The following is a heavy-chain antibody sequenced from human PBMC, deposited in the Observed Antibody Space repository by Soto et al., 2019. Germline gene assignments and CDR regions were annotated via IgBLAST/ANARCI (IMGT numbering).Heavy chain of an antibody. D-gene: IGHD4-17*01. CDR2: ISGSGSNP. V-gene: IGHV3-23*01. CDR3: AKTASMTIRDGFDH. CDR1: VFTFSSYA. J-gene: IGHJ4*02. Sequence: EVQVLESGGGLVQPGGSLRLSCAGSVFTFSSYAVSWVRQAPGQGLEWVSAISGSGSNPYYADSVRGRFTISRDNSKNTLYLQMNSLRAEDTALYYCAKTASMTIRDGFDHWGQRTLGTVSS.